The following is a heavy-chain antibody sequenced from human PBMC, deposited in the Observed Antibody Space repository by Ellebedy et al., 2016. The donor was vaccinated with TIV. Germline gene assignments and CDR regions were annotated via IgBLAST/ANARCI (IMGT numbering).Heavy chain of an antibody. CDR2: ISYDGSNK. D-gene: IGHD5-12*01. V-gene: IGHV3-30-3*01. Sequence: GGSLRLXXAASGFTFSSYAMHWVRQAPGKGLEWVAVISYDGSNKYYADSVKGRFTISRDNSKNTLYLQMNSLRAEDTAVYYCARGIVAPRYFDYWGQGTLVTVSS. CDR3: ARGIVAPRYFDY. CDR1: GFTFSSYA. J-gene: IGHJ4*02.